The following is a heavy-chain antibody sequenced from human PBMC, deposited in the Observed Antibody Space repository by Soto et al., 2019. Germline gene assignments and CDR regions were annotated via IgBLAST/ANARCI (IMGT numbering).Heavy chain of an antibody. J-gene: IGHJ4*02. Sequence: PSETLSLTCAVFGGSFSGYYWTWIRQSPVKGLEWIGEINHSERANYNPSLKSRIAISVDTSKNQFFLKMTSVTAADSAIYYCARGLSMKVVVQSDAPDKCYFDSWSQGTLVTVS. V-gene: IGHV4-34*01. CDR2: INHSERA. CDR1: GGSFSGYY. D-gene: IGHD3-22*01. CDR3: ARGLSMKVVVQSDAPDKCYFDS.